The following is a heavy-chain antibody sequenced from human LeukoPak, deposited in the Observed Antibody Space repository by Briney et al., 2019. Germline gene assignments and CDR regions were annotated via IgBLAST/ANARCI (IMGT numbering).Heavy chain of an antibody. CDR2: ISSSGTYT. D-gene: IGHD4-17*01. CDR3: VRQAVSGDSGIAY. Sequence: PGGSLRLSCAASGFSFSDYYTSWVRQAPGKGLEWVSYISSSGTYTNYADSVKGRFTMSRDNAKSMVYLQMDGLRAEDTAVFSCVRQAVSGDSGIAYWGRGVLVTVSS. J-gene: IGHJ4*02. V-gene: IGHV3-11*06. CDR1: GFSFSDYY.